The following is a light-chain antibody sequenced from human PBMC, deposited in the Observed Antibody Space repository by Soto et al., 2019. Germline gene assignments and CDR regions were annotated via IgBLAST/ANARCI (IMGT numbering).Light chain of an antibody. J-gene: IGKJ1*01. V-gene: IGKV3-15*01. CDR1: QSVRSN. CDR3: QQYNDWPLT. Sequence: ETVMTQSPVTLPVSPGERATLSCRASQSVRSNLAWYQQKPGQAPSLLIYGAFTRATGIPTRFSGTGSGTEFTLPISSLQSEDFALYYCQQYNDWPLTFGQGTKVEV. CDR2: GAF.